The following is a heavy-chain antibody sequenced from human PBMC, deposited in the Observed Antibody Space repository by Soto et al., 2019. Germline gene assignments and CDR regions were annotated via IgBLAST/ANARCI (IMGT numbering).Heavy chain of an antibody. V-gene: IGHV4-34*01. Sequence: SETLSLTCAVYGGSFSGYYWSWIRQPPGKGLEWIGEINHSGSTNYNPSFKSRVTISVDTSKNQFSLKLSSVTAADTAVYYCARIGDFWSGYYISGGNWFDPWGQGTLVTVSS. CDR1: GGSFSGYY. CDR3: ARIGDFWSGYYISGGNWFDP. D-gene: IGHD3-3*01. CDR2: INHSGST. J-gene: IGHJ5*02.